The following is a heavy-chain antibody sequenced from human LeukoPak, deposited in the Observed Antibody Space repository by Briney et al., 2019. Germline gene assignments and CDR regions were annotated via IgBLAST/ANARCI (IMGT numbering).Heavy chain of an antibody. CDR2: INPNNGGT. CDR3: AGEDNSSGYRPFDI. Sequence: ASVTVSCTASGYTFTVYYIHWVRQAPGQGLDWMGRINPNNGGTNYAQKFQGRVTMTRDMSMSTAYMELSRLRSDDTAVYYCAGEDNSSGYRPFDIWGQGTMVTVPS. D-gene: IGHD3-22*01. CDR1: GYTFTVYY. J-gene: IGHJ3*02. V-gene: IGHV1-2*06.